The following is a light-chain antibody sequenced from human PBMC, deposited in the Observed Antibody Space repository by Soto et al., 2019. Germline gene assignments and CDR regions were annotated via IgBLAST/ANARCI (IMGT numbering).Light chain of an antibody. CDR1: QSISSS. V-gene: IGKV1-5*01. CDR3: HQYNSYSWT. J-gene: IGKJ1*01. Sequence: DIQMTQSPSTLSASVGDRVTIPCRASQSISSSLAWYQQRPGKAPKLLIYGASSLESGVPSRFSGSGSGTKFTLTISGLQPHDFTTYYCHQYNSYSWTFGQGTNVDIK. CDR2: GAS.